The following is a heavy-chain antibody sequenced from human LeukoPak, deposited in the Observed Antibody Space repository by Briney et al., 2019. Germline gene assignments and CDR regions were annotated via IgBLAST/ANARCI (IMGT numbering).Heavy chain of an antibody. J-gene: IGHJ6*03. CDR3: AKDNTRGYSYSPTKKYYMDV. D-gene: IGHD5-12*01. CDR2: VRYDGSNR. CDR1: GFTFSAYG. V-gene: IGHV3-30*02. Sequence: GGSLRLSCATSGFTFSAYGMHWVRQVPGKGLEWVTFVRYDGSNRHYADSVKGRFAVSRDNSKDTLYLQMNRLRAEDTAVYYCAKDNTRGYSYSPTKKYYMDVWGKGTTVTIS.